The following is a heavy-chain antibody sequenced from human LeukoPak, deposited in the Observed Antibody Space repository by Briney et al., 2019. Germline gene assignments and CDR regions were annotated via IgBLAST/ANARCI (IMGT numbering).Heavy chain of an antibody. J-gene: IGHJ4*02. CDR1: GFTFSSYE. Sequence: PGGSLRLSCAASGFTFSSYEMNWVRQAPGKGLEWVSSISRSATTIYYADSVKGRFTISRDNSKNTLYLQMNSLRAEDTAVYYCARSAAAGRIVATFGYWGQGTLVIVSS. D-gene: IGHD5-12*01. V-gene: IGHV3-48*03. CDR2: ISRSATTI. CDR3: ARSAAAGRIVATFGY.